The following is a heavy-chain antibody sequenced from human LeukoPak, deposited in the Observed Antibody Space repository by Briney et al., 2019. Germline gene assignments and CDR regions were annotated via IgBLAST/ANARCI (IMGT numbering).Heavy chain of an antibody. D-gene: IGHD3-22*01. CDR1: GFTFSSYW. J-gene: IGHJ4*02. CDR3: ARYYYDSSGYYPVDY. CDR2: IKQDGSEK. V-gene: IGHV3-7*01. Sequence: GGSLRLSCGASGFTFSSYWMSWVRQAPGKGLEWVANIKQDGSEKYYVDSVKGRFTISRDNAKNSLYLQMNSLRAEDTAVYYCARYYYDSSGYYPVDYWGQGTLVTVSS.